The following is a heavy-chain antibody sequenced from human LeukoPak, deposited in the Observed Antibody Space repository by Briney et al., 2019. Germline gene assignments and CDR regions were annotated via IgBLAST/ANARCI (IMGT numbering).Heavy chain of an antibody. J-gene: IGHJ4*02. Sequence: ASVKVSCKASGGTFSSYAISWVRQAPGQGLEWMGWMNPNSGNTGYAQKFQGRVTMTRNTSISTAYMELSSLRSEDTAVYYCARVLTWSTSCYLGYWGQGTLVTVSS. CDR1: GGTFSSYA. D-gene: IGHD2-2*01. V-gene: IGHV1-8*02. CDR3: ARVLTWSTSCYLGY. CDR2: MNPNSGNT.